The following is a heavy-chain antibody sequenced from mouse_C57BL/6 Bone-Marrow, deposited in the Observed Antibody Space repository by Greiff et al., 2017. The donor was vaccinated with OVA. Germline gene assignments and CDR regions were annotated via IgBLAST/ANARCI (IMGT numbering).Heavy chain of an antibody. J-gene: IGHJ3*01. Sequence: QVQLQQPGAELVKPGASVKLSCKASGYTFTSYWMHWVKQRPGQGLEWIGMIHPNSGSTNYNEKFKSKATLTVDKSSSTAYMQLSSLTSEDSAVYYCALYDGYSWFAYWGQGTLVTVSA. CDR3: ALYDGYSWFAY. CDR1: GYTFTSYW. V-gene: IGHV1-64*01. D-gene: IGHD2-3*01. CDR2: IHPNSGST.